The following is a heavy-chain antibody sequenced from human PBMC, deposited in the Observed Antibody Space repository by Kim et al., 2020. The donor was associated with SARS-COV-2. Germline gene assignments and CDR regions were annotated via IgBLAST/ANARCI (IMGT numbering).Heavy chain of an antibody. CDR3: ARQIAVAGTEDWFDP. D-gene: IGHD6-19*01. J-gene: IGHJ5*02. V-gene: IGHV5-10-1*01. CDR2: IDPSDSYT. Sequence: GESLKISCKGSGYSFTSYWISWVRQMPGKGLEWMGRIDPSDSYTNYSPSFQGHVTISADKSISTAYLQWSSLKASDTAMYYCARQIAVAGTEDWFDPWGQGTLVTVSS. CDR1: GYSFTSYW.